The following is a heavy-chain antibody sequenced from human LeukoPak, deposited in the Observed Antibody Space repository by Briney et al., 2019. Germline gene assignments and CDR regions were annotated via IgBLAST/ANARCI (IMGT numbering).Heavy chain of an antibody. D-gene: IGHD4/OR15-4a*01. CDR1: GGPIRSYY. J-gene: IGHJ3*02. Sequence: SETLSLTCSVSGGPIRSYYWSWLRQPPGKGLEGKGLEWIGYIYYGGSTSGSTNYNPSLKSRVTISVDTSKNQLSLKLNSVTAADTAVYYCARHSDGGNYHDPFDIWGQGTMATVSS. CDR3: ARHSDGGNYHDPFDI. CDR2: IYYGGSTSGST. V-gene: IGHV4-59*08.